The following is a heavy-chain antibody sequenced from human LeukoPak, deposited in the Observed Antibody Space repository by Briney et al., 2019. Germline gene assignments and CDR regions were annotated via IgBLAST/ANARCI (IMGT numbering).Heavy chain of an antibody. CDR1: GFTFSSYW. D-gene: IGHD3-10*02. CDR2: IKQDGSEK. Sequence: PGGSLRLSCAASGFTFSSYWMSWVRQAPGKGLEWVANIKQDGSEKYYVDSVKGRFTISRDNAKNSLYLQMNSLRAEDTAVYYCARDQAESAMLDTGAFDIWGQGTMVTVSS. V-gene: IGHV3-7*01. J-gene: IGHJ3*02. CDR3: ARDQAESAMLDTGAFDI.